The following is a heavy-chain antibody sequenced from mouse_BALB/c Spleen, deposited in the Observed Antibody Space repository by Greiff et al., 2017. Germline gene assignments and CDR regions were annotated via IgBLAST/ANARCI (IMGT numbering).Heavy chain of an antibody. CDR2: IYPGDGDT. CDR3: ASDLLWLPFDY. D-gene: IGHD2-2*01. CDR1: GYAFSSYW. J-gene: IGHJ2*01. V-gene: IGHV1-80*01. Sequence: VQLQQSGAELVRPGSSVKISCKASGYAFSSYWMNWVKQRPGQGLEWIGQIYPGDGDTNYNGKFKGKATLTADKSSSTAYMQLSSLTSEDSAVYFCASDLLWLPFDYWGQGTTLTGSS.